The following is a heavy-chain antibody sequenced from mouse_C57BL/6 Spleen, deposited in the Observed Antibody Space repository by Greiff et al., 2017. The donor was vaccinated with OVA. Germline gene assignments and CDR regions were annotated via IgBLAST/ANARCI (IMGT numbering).Heavy chain of an antibody. D-gene: IGHD2-3*01. CDR2: INPSSGYT. Sequence: QVQLQQSGAELARPGASVKMSCKASGYTFTSYTMHWVKQRPGQGLEWIGYINPSSGYTKYNQKFKDKATLTADKSSSTAYMQLSSLTSEDSAVYYCATLDGYPSWFAYWGQGTLVTFSA. J-gene: IGHJ3*01. CDR3: ATLDGYPSWFAY. V-gene: IGHV1-4*01. CDR1: GYTFTSYT.